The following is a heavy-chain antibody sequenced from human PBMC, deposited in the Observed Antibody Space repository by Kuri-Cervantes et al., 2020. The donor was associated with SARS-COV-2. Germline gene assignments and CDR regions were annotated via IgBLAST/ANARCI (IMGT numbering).Heavy chain of an antibody. V-gene: IGHV4-61*01. CDR2: IYYSGST. CDR1: GGSVSSGSYY. Sequence: SETLSLTCTVSGGSVSSGSYYWSWIRQPPGKGLEWIGYIYYSGSTNYNPSLKSRVTISVDTSKNQFSLKLSSVTAADTAVYYCARWSPDSYGLFDRYYYYGMDVWGQGTTVTVSS. J-gene: IGHJ6*02. CDR3: ARWSPDSYGLFDRYYYYGMDV. D-gene: IGHD5-18*01.